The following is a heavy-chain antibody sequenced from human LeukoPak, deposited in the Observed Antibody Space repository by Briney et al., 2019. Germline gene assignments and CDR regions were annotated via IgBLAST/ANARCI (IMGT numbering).Heavy chain of an antibody. Sequence: SETLSLTCTVSGGSVSSGSYYWSWIRQPPGKGLEWIGYIYYSGSTNYNPSLKSRVTISVDTSKNQFSLKLSSVTAADTAVYYCARGYYDSSGTTPIDYWGQGTLVTVSS. CDR2: IYYSGST. CDR1: GGSVSSGSYY. CDR3: ARGYYDSSGTTPIDY. V-gene: IGHV4-61*01. J-gene: IGHJ4*02. D-gene: IGHD3-22*01.